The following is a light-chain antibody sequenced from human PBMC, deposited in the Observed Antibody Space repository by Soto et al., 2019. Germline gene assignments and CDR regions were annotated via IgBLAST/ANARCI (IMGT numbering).Light chain of an antibody. J-gene: IGKJ2*01. V-gene: IGKV3-20*01. CDR1: QSVSSSY. CDR2: GAS. Sequence: EIVLTQSPGTLSLSPGERATLSCRASQSVSSSYLAWYQQNPGQAPRLLIYGASSRATGIPDRFSGSGSGTDFTLTISRLEPEYFAVYYCQQYGSSPYTFGQGTKLEIK. CDR3: QQYGSSPYT.